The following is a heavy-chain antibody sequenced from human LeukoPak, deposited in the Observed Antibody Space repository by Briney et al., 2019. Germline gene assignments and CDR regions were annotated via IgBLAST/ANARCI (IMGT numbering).Heavy chain of an antibody. CDR2: IKSDGSST. CDR1: GFTFSSYW. V-gene: IGHV3-74*01. CDR3: ARGLRGYSYGPRPYYGMDV. J-gene: IGHJ6*02. Sequence: GGSLRLSCGASGFTFSSYWMHWVRQAPGKGLLWVSRIKSDGSSTSYADSVKGRFTISRDNAKNTLYLQMNSLRAEDTAVYYCARGLRGYSYGPRPYYGMDVWGQGTTVTVSS. D-gene: IGHD5-18*01.